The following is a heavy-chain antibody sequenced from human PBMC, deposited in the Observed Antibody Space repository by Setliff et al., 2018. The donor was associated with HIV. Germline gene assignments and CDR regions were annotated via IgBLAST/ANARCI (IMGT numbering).Heavy chain of an antibody. CDR3: AKDASITGTSYYFDY. CDR2: VSWDGTGT. Sequence: GGSLRLSCAASGITFSSYAMTWVRQAPGKGLEWVSLVSWDGTGTSYVDSVKGRFTISRDNSRNSLYLQMNSLRTEDTALYYCAKDASITGTSYYFDYWGQGTLVTVSS. V-gene: IGHV3-43*02. D-gene: IGHD1-20*01. CDR1: GITFSSYA. J-gene: IGHJ4*02.